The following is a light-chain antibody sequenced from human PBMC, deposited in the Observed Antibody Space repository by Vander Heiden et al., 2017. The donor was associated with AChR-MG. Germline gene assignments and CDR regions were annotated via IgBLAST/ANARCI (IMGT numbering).Light chain of an antibody. CDR2: NNN. Sequence: QSVLTQPPSASGTPGQRVTISCSGSSSNIGSSTVNWYQQLPGTAPKLLIYNNNQRPSGVPDRFSGSKSGTSASLAISGLQSEDEADDYCAAREVFGGGTKLTVL. J-gene: IGLJ3*02. V-gene: IGLV1-44*01. CDR1: SSNIGSST. CDR3: AAREV.